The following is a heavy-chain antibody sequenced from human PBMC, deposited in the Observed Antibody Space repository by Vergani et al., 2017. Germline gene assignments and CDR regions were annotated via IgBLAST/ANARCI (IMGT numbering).Heavy chain of an antibody. CDR1: GGSISSGDYY. Sequence: QVQLQESGPGLVKPSQTLSLTCTVSGGSISSGDYYWSWIRQPPGKGLEWIGYIYYSGSTYYNPSLKSRVTISVDTSKNQFSLKLSSVTAPDTAVYYCARGKSGYCSGGSCYTADYYYYYMDVWGKGTTVTVSS. CDR3: ARGKSGYCSGGSCYTADYYYYYMDV. D-gene: IGHD2-15*01. CDR2: IYYSGST. V-gene: IGHV4-30-4*01. J-gene: IGHJ6*03.